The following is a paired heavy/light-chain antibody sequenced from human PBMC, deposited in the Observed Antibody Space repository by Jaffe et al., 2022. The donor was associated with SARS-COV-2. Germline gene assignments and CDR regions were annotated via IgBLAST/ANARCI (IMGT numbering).Light chain of an antibody. CDR3: QQYYTTPRT. J-gene: IGKJ1*01. Sequence: DIVMTQSPDSLAVSLGERATINCKSSQSLLYSSNHKSYLAWYQQKPGQPPKLLIYWASTRESGVPDRFSGSGSGTDFTLTISSLQAEDVAVYYCQQYYTTPRTFGQGTTVEI. CDR1: QSLLYSSNHKSY. V-gene: IGKV4-1*01. CDR2: WAS.
Heavy chain of an antibody. CDR1: GVLISNYY. Sequence: QVQLQESGPGLVKPSETLSLTCTASGVLISNYYWSWIRQPPGKGLEWIGYIYYSGNTNYNPSLKSRVTISVDTSKNQVSLKLNSVTAADTAVYYCAREYSGFHFDYWGQGTLVTVSS. D-gene: IGHD3-10*01. J-gene: IGHJ4*02. CDR2: IYYSGNT. V-gene: IGHV4-59*01. CDR3: AREYSGFHFDY.